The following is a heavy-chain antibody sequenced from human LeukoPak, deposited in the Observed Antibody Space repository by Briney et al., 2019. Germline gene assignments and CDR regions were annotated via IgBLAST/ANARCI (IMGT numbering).Heavy chain of an antibody. D-gene: IGHD3-22*01. CDR3: ASQYYYDSSGYYYDPAFDY. CDR1: GFTFSSYS. J-gene: IGHJ4*02. V-gene: IGHV3-21*01. Sequence: GGSLRLSCAASGFTFSSYSMNWVRQAPGKGLEWVSSISSSSSYIYYADSVKGRFTISRDNAKNSLYLQMNSLRAEDTAVYYCASQYYYDSSGYYYDPAFDYWGQGTLVTVSS. CDR2: ISSSSSYI.